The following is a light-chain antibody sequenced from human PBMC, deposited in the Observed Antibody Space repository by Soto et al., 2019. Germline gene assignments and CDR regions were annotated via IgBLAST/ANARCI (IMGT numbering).Light chain of an antibody. CDR1: SSDVGTYDR. Sequence: QSVLTQPASVSGSPGQSITISCTGTSSDVGTYDRVSWYQQNPGKAPKLMIYEGSKRPSGVSNRFSGSKSGNTASLTISGIQAEDEADYYCCSYAGSSTLVFGGGTKLTVL. J-gene: IGLJ2*01. V-gene: IGLV2-23*01. CDR3: CSYAGSSTLV. CDR2: EGS.